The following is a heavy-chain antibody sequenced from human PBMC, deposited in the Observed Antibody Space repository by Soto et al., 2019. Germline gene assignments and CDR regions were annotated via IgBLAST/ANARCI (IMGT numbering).Heavy chain of an antibody. CDR1: GFTFRTYT. CDR3: ARDRGYDAHDYYYNAMDV. V-gene: IGHV3-21*01. D-gene: IGHD2-15*01. J-gene: IGHJ6*02. CDR2: IRGFSPYT. Sequence: VGSLRLSCAASGFTFRTYTMNWVRQAPGKVLEWVSGIRGFSPYTFYAESVKGRFTISRDNAKNSLYLQMNSLGVEDTAVYYCARDRGYDAHDYYYNAMDVWGQGTTVTVSS.